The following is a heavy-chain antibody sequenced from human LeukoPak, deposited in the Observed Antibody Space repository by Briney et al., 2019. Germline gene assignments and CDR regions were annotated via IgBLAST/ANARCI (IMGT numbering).Heavy chain of an antibody. D-gene: IGHD2-2*01. CDR3: ARSPDIVVVPAAPPKGGYFDY. CDR1: AGTCSSYA. V-gene: IGHV1-69*05. Sequence: SVKVSCKASAGTCSSYAISWVRQAPGQGLEWMGGIIPIFGTANYGQKFQGRVTITTDESTSTAYLELSSLRSEDTAVYYCARSPDIVVVPAAPPKGGYFDYWGQGTLVTVSS. J-gene: IGHJ4*02. CDR2: IIPIFGTA.